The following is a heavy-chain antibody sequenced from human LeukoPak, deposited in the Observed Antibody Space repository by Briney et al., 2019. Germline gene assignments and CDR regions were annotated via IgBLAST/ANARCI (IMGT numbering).Heavy chain of an antibody. CDR2: IIPIFGTA. D-gene: IGHD3-10*01. CDR3: ASKGYGSGRPKYYFDY. V-gene: IGHV1-69*13. J-gene: IGHJ4*02. CDR1: GGTFISYA. Sequence: SVKVSCKASGGTFISYAISWVRQAPGQGLEWMGGIIPIFGTANYAQKFQGRVTITADESTSTAYMELSSLRSEDTAVYYCASKGYGSGRPKYYFDYWGQGTLVTVSS.